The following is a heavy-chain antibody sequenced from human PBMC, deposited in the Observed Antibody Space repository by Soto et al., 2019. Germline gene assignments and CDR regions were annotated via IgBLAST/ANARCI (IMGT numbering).Heavy chain of an antibody. CDR1: GFTFSSYG. Sequence: LGGSLRLSCAASGFTFSSYGMHWVRQAPGKGLEWVAVIWYDGSNKYYADSVKGRFTISRDNSKNTLYLQMNSLRAEDTAVYYCARDMICSGGSCYPDPYYYYYGMDVWGQGTTVTVSS. CDR2: IWYDGSNK. D-gene: IGHD2-15*01. J-gene: IGHJ6*02. V-gene: IGHV3-33*01. CDR3: ARDMICSGGSCYPDPYYYYYGMDV.